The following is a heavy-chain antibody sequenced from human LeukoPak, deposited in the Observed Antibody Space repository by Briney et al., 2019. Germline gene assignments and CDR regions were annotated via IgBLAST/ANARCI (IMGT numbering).Heavy chain of an antibody. CDR2: ISGSGGST. V-gene: IGHV3-23*01. Sequence: PGGSLRLSCAASGFTFSSYAMSWVRQAPGKGLEWVSAISGSGGSTYYADSVKGRFTISRDNSKNTLYLQMNSLRAEDTVVYYCANWPRPPKAFTMIVVANGGDYGMDVWGQGTTVTVSS. CDR1: GFTFSSYA. CDR3: ANWPRPPKAFTMIVVANGGDYGMDV. J-gene: IGHJ6*02. D-gene: IGHD3-22*01.